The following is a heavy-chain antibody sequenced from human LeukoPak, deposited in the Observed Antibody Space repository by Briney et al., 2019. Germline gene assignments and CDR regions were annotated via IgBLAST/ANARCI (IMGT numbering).Heavy chain of an antibody. CDR3: ARDLKGELLDY. J-gene: IGHJ4*02. CDR1: GFTFSSYG. Sequence: GGSLRLSCAASGFTFSSYGMHWVRQAPGKGLEWVAVIWYDGSNKYYADSVKGRFTISRDNSKNTLYLQMNSLRAEDTAVYYCARDLKGELLDYWGQGTLVTVSS. D-gene: IGHD3-10*01. V-gene: IGHV3-33*08. CDR2: IWYDGSNK.